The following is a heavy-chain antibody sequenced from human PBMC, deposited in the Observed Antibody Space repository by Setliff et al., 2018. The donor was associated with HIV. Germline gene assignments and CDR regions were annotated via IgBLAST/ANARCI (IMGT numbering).Heavy chain of an antibody. CDR3: ARVSCSSWYSIPRYYYYSMDV. CDR2: INHSANT. J-gene: IGHJ6*03. Sequence: SETLSLTCEVYGGSFSDYYYTWIRQSPGKGLEWIGEINHSANTMDNASLKGRVTLSVDASKSQFSLKLTSVTAADTGVYYCARVSCSSWYSIPRYYYYSMDVWGNGTTVTVS. V-gene: IGHV4-34*01. CDR1: GGSFSDYY. D-gene: IGHD6-13*01.